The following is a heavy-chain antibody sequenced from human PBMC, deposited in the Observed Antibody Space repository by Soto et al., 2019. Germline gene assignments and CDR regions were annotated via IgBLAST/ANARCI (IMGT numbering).Heavy chain of an antibody. CDR1: GFSLSNARMG. CDR2: IFSNDEK. D-gene: IGHD3-22*01. Sequence: SGPTLVNPTETLTLTCTVSGFSLSNARMGVSWIRQPPGKALEWLAHIFSNDEKSYSTSLKSRLTISKDTSKSQVVLTMTNMDPVDTATYYCARAHYYDSSGYLTGWFDPWGQGTLVTVS. CDR3: ARAHYYDSSGYLTGWFDP. V-gene: IGHV2-26*01. J-gene: IGHJ5*02.